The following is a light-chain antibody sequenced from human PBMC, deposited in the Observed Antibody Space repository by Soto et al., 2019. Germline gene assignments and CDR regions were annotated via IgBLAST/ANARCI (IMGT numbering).Light chain of an antibody. CDR1: ESVGSW. Sequence: DIQMTQSPSTLSASVGDRFTITCRASESVGSWLAWYQKKPGRTPKLLIYQASTLETGVPSRFSGSGSGTEFTLTISSLQPDDFATYYCQQYNAYSQAFGQGTKVEIK. V-gene: IGKV1-5*03. J-gene: IGKJ1*01. CDR3: QQYNAYSQA. CDR2: QAS.